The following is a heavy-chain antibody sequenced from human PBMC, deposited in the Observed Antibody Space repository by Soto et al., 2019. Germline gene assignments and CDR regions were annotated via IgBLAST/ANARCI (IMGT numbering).Heavy chain of an antibody. V-gene: IGHV1-46*02. J-gene: IGHJ4*02. D-gene: IGHD2-15*01. Sequence: ASVKVSCKASGYTFNSNYMNWVRQAPGQGLEWMGRINPSGGSTSYAQKFQGRVTMTRDTSTTTFYMELSSLRSEDTAVYYCARDNRGYCSGGSCYSGLYWGQGTLVTVSS. CDR3: ARDNRGYCSGGSCYSGLY. CDR1: GYTFNSNY. CDR2: INPSGGST.